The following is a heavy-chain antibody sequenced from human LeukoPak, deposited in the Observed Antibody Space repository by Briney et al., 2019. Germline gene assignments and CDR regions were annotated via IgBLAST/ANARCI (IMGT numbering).Heavy chain of an antibody. CDR1: GFTFSSYA. J-gene: IGHJ4*02. CDR2: ISYDGSNK. CDR3: ARDPHTAMVYFDY. V-gene: IGHV3-30-3*01. D-gene: IGHD5-18*01. Sequence: GGSLRLSCAASGFTFSSYAMHWVRQAPGKGLEWVAVISYDGSNKYYADSVKGRFTISRDNSKNTLYLQMNSLRAEDTAVYYCARDPHTAMVYFDYWGQGTLVTVSS.